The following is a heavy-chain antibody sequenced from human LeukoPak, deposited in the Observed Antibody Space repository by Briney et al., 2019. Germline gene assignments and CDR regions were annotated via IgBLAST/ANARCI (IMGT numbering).Heavy chain of an antibody. J-gene: IGHJ4*02. D-gene: IGHD5-12*01. CDR2: ISGSGGST. CDR3: AKGNEWLRFVFLDY. CDR1: GFTFSSYA. Sequence: PGGSLRLSXAASGFTFSSYAMSWVCQAPGKGLEWVSAISGSGGSTYYADSVKGRFTISRDNSKNTLYLQMNSLRAEDTAVYYCAKGNEWLRFVFLDYWGQGTLVTVSS. V-gene: IGHV3-23*01.